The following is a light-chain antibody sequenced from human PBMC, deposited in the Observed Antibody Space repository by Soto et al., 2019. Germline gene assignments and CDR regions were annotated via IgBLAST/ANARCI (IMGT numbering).Light chain of an antibody. Sequence: DIQMTQSPSTLSASVGDRVTITCRASQSINNWLAWYQQKPGKAPNLLIYDASSLESGVPLRFSGSGSGTEFTLTISSLQPDDFATYYCQQYSNYSETFGQGTKV. V-gene: IGKV1-5*01. J-gene: IGKJ1*01. CDR3: QQYSNYSET. CDR1: QSINNW. CDR2: DAS.